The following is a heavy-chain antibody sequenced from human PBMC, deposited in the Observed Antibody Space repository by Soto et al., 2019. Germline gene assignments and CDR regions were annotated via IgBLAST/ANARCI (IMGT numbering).Heavy chain of an antibody. CDR1: GGSFSGYY. CDR3: ARGLRTNGSFFRV. D-gene: IGHD2-8*01. J-gene: IGHJ4*02. Sequence: SETLSLTCAVYGGSFSGYYWNWIRQPPGKGLEWIGEINHSGSTNYNPSLKSRVALSVDTSKNQFSLKLSSVTAADTAVYYCARGLRTNGSFFRVWGQGTLVTVSS. V-gene: IGHV4-34*01. CDR2: INHSGST.